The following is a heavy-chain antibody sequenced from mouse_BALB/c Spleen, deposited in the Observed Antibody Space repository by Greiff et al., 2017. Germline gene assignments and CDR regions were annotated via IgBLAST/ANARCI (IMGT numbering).Heavy chain of an antibody. D-gene: IGHD2-1*01. CDR1: GFNIKDYY. V-gene: IGHV14-1*02. CDR2: IDPENGNT. J-gene: IGHJ4*01. Sequence: VQLQQSGAELVRPGALVKLSCKASGFNIKDYYMHWVKQRPEQGLEWIGWIDPENGNTIYDPKFQGKASITADTSSNTAYLQLSSLTSEDTAVYYCARGRDGNYEDAMDYWGQGTSVTVSS. CDR3: ARGRDGNYEDAMDY.